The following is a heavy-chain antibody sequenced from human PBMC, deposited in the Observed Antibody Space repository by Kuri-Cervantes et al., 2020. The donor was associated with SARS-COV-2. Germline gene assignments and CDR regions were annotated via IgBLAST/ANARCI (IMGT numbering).Heavy chain of an antibody. D-gene: IGHD2-15*01. V-gene: IGHV1-69*10. J-gene: IGHJ5*02. CDR1: GGTFSSYA. Sequence: SVKVSCKASGGTFSSYAISWVRQAPGQGLEWMGGIIPILGIANYAQKFQGRVTITADRSTSTAYMELSSLRSEDTAVYYCARGGDSTCSSGSCYPVGWFDPWGQGTLVTVSS. CDR2: IIPILGIA. CDR3: ARGGDSTCSSGSCYPVGWFDP.